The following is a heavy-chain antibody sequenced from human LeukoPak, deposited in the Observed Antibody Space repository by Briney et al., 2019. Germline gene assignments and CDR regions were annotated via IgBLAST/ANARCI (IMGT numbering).Heavy chain of an antibody. CDR3: ARGGIAVAGTFDYYYYYMDV. J-gene: IGHJ6*03. D-gene: IGHD6-19*01. CDR2: INPNSGGT. CDR1: GYTFTGYY. Sequence: GASVKVSCKASGYTFTGYYMHWVRQAPGQGLEWMGRINPNSGGTNYAQKFQGRVTMTRDTSISTAYMELSRLRSDDTAVYYCARGGIAVAGTFDYYYYYMDVWGKGTTVTVSS. V-gene: IGHV1-2*06.